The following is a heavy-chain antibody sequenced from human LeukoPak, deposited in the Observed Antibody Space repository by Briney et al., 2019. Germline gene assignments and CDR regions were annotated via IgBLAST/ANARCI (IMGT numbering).Heavy chain of an antibody. J-gene: IGHJ4*02. D-gene: IGHD3-10*01. V-gene: IGHV3-7*04. Sequence: PGGSLRLSCAASGFTFSNYWVTWVRQAPGKGLEWVANIKQDGSERDYLDSVKGRFTISRDDAKNSLYLQMNSLRAEDTAVYYCARGITMANWGQGTLVTVSS. CDR2: IKQDGSER. CDR1: GFTFSNYW. CDR3: ARGITMAN.